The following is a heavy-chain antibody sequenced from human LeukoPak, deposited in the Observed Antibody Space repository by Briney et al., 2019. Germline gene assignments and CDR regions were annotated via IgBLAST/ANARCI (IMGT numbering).Heavy chain of an antibody. CDR3: ARFVGGSPDY. CDR2: TFYRSKWHS. V-gene: IGHV6-1*01. Sequence: SQTLSLTCALCGDSVSSKSAAWNWIRQSPSRGLEWLGRTFYRSKWHSDYAVSEKSRITINPDTSKNQFSLQLNSVTPEDTGVYYCARFVGGSPDYWGQGTLVTVSS. CDR1: GDSVSSKSAA. J-gene: IGHJ4*02. D-gene: IGHD2-15*01.